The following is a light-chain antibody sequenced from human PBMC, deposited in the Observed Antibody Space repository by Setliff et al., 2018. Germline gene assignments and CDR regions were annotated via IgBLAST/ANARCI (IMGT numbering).Light chain of an antibody. CDR2: EVS. CDR3: SSYASSINPYV. Sequence: QSVLAQPASVSGSPGQSITISCAGTSSDVGAYSHVSWYQQYPGKAPKLMISEVSNRPSGVSYRFSGSKSGNTASLTVSGLQGEDEADYYCSSYASSINPYVFGTGTKVTVL. CDR1: SSDVGAYSH. J-gene: IGLJ1*01. V-gene: IGLV2-14*01.